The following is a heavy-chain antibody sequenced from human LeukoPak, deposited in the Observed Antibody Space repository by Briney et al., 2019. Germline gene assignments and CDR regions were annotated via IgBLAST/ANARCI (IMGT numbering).Heavy chain of an antibody. CDR2: IWYVGSNK. CDR3: ARDPHSSGWYSIDY. CDR1: GFTFSSYG. D-gene: IGHD6-19*01. Sequence: PGRSLRLSCAASGFTFSSYGMHWVRQAPGKGLEWVAVIWYVGSNKYYADSVKGRFTISRDNSKNTLYLQMNSLRAEDTAVYYCARDPHSSGWYSIDYWGQGTLVTVSS. V-gene: IGHV3-33*01. J-gene: IGHJ4*02.